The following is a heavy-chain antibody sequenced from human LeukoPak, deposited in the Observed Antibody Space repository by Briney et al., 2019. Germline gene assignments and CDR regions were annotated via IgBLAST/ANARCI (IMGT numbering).Heavy chain of an antibody. CDR2: IRYDGSNK. Sequence: GGSLRLSCAAAGCTFSSYAMSWGRQAPGKGLGWGAFIRYDGSNKYYADSVKGRFTISRDNSKNTPYLQMNSLRAEDTAVYYCARDETHFYGSGYSDWFDPWGQGILVTVSS. CDR3: ARDETHFYGSGYSDWFDP. V-gene: IGHV3-30*02. D-gene: IGHD3-10*01. CDR1: GCTFSSYA. J-gene: IGHJ5*02.